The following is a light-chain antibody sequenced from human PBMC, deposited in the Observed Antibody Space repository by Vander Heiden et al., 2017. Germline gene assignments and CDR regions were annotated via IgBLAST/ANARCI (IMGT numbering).Light chain of an antibody. Sequence: DIHLTQSPSSLSASVGDRVTITCRASQDIKYSLNWYQQKPGKAPSLLIYDASNLDTEVPSRFSGSGSGTDFTFTVTGLQPEDIATYYCQQYDGLPHTFGHGTKVEIK. J-gene: IGKJ2*01. V-gene: IGKV1-33*01. CDR2: DAS. CDR3: QQYDGLPHT. CDR1: QDIKYS.